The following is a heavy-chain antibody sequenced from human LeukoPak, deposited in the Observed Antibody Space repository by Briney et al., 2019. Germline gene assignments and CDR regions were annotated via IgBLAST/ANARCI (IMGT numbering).Heavy chain of an antibody. V-gene: IGHV3-69-1*01. Sequence: PGGSLRLSCAASGFTVSSNYMSWVRQAPGKGLEWVSYISRSNTIYYADSVKGRFTISRDNAKNSLYLQMNSLRAEDTAVYYCARDLIYYDSSGSDYWGQGTLVTVSS. D-gene: IGHD3-22*01. J-gene: IGHJ4*02. CDR3: ARDLIYYDSSGSDY. CDR1: GFTVSSNY. CDR2: ISRSNTI.